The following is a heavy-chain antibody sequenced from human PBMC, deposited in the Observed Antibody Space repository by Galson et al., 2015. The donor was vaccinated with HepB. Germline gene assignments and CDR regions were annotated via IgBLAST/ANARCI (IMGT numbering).Heavy chain of an antibody. Sequence: TLSLTCTVSGGSISSGSYYWRWIRQPAGKGLEWIGRIYASGSTNYNPSLKSQVTISVDTSKNQFSLKLSSVTAADTAVYYCARAVYSGSFDAFDIWGQGTMVTVSS. CDR1: GGSISSGSYY. D-gene: IGHD1-26*01. CDR3: ARAVYSGSFDAFDI. CDR2: IYASGST. J-gene: IGHJ3*02. V-gene: IGHV4-61*02.